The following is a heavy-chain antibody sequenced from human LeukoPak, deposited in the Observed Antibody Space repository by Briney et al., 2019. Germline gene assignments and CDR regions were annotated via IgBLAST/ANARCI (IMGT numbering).Heavy chain of an antibody. CDR1: GFTFSSYS. CDR2: ISSSSSYI. V-gene: IGHV3-21*01. Sequence: GGSLRLSCAASGFTFSSYSMNWVRQAPGKGLEWVSSISSSSSYIYYADSVKGRFTISRDNAKNSLYLQMNSLRAEDTAVYYCATSPEEALVVLAWYFDLWGRGTLVTVSS. CDR3: ATSPEEALVVLAWYFDL. J-gene: IGHJ2*01. D-gene: IGHD2-15*01.